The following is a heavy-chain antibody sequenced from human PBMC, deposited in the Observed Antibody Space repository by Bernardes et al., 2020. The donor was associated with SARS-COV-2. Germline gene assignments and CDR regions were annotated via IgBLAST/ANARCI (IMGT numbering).Heavy chain of an antibody. D-gene: IGHD3-16*01. J-gene: IGHJ4*02. CDR1: GGSIRGSY. Sequence: SETLSLTCTVSGGSIRGSYMSWIRQAPELRLEWIGYIDNRGNTKFNPSLKSRVTISVDTSKNQFSLKVTSVTAADTAMYYCARHGAGEDLSYFYYWRRGTLVTGSA. V-gene: IGHV4-59*01. CDR2: IDNRGNT. CDR3: ARHGAGEDLSYFYY.